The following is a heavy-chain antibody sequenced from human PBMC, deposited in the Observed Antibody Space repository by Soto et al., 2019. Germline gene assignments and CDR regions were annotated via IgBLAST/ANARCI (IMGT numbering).Heavy chain of an antibody. Sequence: PSETLSLTCTVSGGSISSYYWSWIRQPPGKGLEWIGYIYYSGSTNYNPSLKSRVTISVDTSKNQFSLKLSSVTAADTAVYYCARYEYSSSSIYFDYWGQGTLVTVSS. V-gene: IGHV4-59*01. CDR1: GGSISSYY. CDR2: IYYSGST. J-gene: IGHJ4*02. D-gene: IGHD6-6*01. CDR3: ARYEYSSSSIYFDY.